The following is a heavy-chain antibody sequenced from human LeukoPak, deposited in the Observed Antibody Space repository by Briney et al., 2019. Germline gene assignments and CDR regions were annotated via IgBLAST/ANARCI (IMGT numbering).Heavy chain of an antibody. CDR1: GFTFSSYA. CDR3: ARDHTSGRYCTNGVCRHFDY. V-gene: IGHV3-30-3*01. D-gene: IGHD2-8*01. CDR2: ISYDGSNK. Sequence: GGSLRLSCAASGFTFSSYAMHWVRQAPAKGLEWVAVISYDGSNKYYADSVKGRFTISRDNSKNTLYLQMNSLRAEDTAVYYCARDHTSGRYCTNGVCRHFDYWGQGTLVTVSS. J-gene: IGHJ4*02.